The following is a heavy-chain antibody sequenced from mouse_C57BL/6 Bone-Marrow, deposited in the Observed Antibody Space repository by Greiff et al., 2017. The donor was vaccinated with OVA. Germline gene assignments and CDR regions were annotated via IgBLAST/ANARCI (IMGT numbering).Heavy chain of an antibody. Sequence: DVQLQESGAELVRPGASVKLSCTASGFNIKDDYMHWVKQRPEQGLEWIGWIDPENGDTEYASKFQGKATITADTSSNTAYLQLSSLTSEDTAVYYCTTPSYDYDRFYAMDYWGQVTSVTVSS. D-gene: IGHD2-4*01. J-gene: IGHJ4*01. CDR2: IDPENGDT. CDR3: TTPSYDYDRFYAMDY. CDR1: GFNIKDDY. V-gene: IGHV14-4*01.